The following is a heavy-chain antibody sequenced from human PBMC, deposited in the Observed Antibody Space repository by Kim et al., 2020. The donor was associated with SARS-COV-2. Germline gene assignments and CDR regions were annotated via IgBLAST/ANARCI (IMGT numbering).Heavy chain of an antibody. CDR3: ARGVLLWFGESGFDY. D-gene: IGHD3-10*01. J-gene: IGHJ4*02. Sequence: QKFQGRVTMTRDTSTSTVYMELSSRRSEDTAVYYCARGVLLWFGESGFDYWGQGTLVTVSS. V-gene: IGHV1-46*01.